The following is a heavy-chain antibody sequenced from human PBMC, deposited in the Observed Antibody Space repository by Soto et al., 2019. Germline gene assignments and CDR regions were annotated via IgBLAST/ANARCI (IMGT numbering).Heavy chain of an antibody. CDR3: ARADRYGSGSYYFDY. V-gene: IGHV1-8*01. Sequence: GPSVKVSCKASGYTFTSYGVNWVRQAAGQGLEWLGWMNPNTGNTGYAQKFQGRVTMTRNTSITTAYMDLSSLTSEDTAVYYCARADRYGSGSYYFDYWGQGTLVTVSS. D-gene: IGHD3-10*01. CDR1: GYTFTSYG. J-gene: IGHJ4*02. CDR2: MNPNTGNT.